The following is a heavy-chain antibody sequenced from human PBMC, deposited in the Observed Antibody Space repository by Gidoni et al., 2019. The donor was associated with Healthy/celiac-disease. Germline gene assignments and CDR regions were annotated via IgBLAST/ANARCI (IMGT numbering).Heavy chain of an antibody. V-gene: IGHV4-34*01. D-gene: IGHD5-18*01. J-gene: IGHJ4*02. CDR3: ASAYSYGYGPFDY. Sequence: QVQLQQWGAGLLKPSATLSLTCAVYGGSFSGYYWSWIRQPPGKGLEWIGEINHSGSTNYNPSLKSRVTISVDTSKNQFSLKLSSVTAADTAVYYCASAYSYGYGPFDYWGQGTLVTVSS. CDR2: INHSGST. CDR1: GGSFSGYY.